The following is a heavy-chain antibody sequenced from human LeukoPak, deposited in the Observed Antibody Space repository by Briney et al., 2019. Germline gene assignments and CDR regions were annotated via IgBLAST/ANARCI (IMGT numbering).Heavy chain of an antibody. J-gene: IGHJ5*02. V-gene: IGHV4-30-4*08. CDR1: GGSISSGDYY. CDR2: IYYSGST. D-gene: IGHD1-20*01. Sequence: SQTLSLTCTVSGGSISSGDYYWSWIRQPPGKGLEWIGYIYYSGSTYYNPSLKSRVTISVGTSKNQFSLKLSSVTAADTAVYYCARDHNWNWFDPWGQGTLVTVSS. CDR3: ARDHNWNWFDP.